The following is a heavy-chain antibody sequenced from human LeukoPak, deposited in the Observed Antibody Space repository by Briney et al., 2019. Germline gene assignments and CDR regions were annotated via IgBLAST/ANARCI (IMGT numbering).Heavy chain of an antibody. CDR2: ISYDGSNK. J-gene: IGHJ5*02. CDR3: AKIPSATVVTSFGL. CDR1: GFTFSSYG. Sequence: GGSLRLSCAASGFTFSSYGMHWVRQAPGKGLEWVAVISYDGSNKYYADSVKGRSTISRDNSKNTLYLQMNSLRAEDTAVYYCAKIPSATVVTSFGLWGQGTLVTVSS. V-gene: IGHV3-30*18. D-gene: IGHD4-23*01.